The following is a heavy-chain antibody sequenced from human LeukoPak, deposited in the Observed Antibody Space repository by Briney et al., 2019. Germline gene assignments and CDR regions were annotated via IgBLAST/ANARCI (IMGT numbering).Heavy chain of an antibody. Sequence: PGGSLRLSCAASGFTFSSYAMSWVRQAPGKGLEWVSAISGSGGSTYYADSVKGRFTISRDNSKNTLYLQMNSLRAEDTAVYYCAKDLAGELPRNAHNYYYYYGMDVWGQGTTVTVSS. V-gene: IGHV3-23*01. CDR1: GFTFSSYA. CDR3: AKDLAGELPRNAHNYYYYYGMDV. J-gene: IGHJ6*02. D-gene: IGHD1-26*01. CDR2: ISGSGGST.